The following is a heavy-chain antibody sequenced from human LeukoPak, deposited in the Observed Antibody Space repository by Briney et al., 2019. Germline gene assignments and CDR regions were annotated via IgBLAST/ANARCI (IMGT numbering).Heavy chain of an antibody. CDR2: IYTSGST. CDR3: ARVGYCSSTSCYDGGYFDY. D-gene: IGHD2-2*01. CDR1: GGSISSYY. J-gene: IGHJ4*02. Sequence: SETLSLTCTVSGGSISSYYWSWIRQPAGKGLEWIGRIYTSGSTNYNPSLKSRVTMSVDTPKNQFSLKLSSVTAADTAVYYCARVGYCSSTSCYDGGYFDYWGQGTLVTVSS. V-gene: IGHV4-4*07.